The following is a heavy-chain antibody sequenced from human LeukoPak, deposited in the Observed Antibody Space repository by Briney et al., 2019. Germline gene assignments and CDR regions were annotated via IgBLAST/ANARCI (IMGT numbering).Heavy chain of an antibody. CDR1: DDSFSTHY. CDR3: ARGFFVRGNPGSWFDP. J-gene: IGHJ5*02. Sequence: SETLSLTCSVSDDSFSTHYWTWIRQPPGKGLEWMGYISSIGSTNYNPSLKSRVTISVDTSKKQFSLKMTSVTAADTAVYYCARGFFVRGNPGSWFDPWGQGTLVTVSP. CDR2: ISSIGST. D-gene: IGHD3-10*02. V-gene: IGHV4-59*11.